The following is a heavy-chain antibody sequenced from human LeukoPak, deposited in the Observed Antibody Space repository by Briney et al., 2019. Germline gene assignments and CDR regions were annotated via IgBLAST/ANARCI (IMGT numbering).Heavy chain of an antibody. D-gene: IGHD6-13*01. CDR1: GFTFSSYW. CDR2: INSDGSST. CDR3: ARGSSSSWWGFDY. V-gene: IGHV3-74*01. Sequence: GGSLRLSCAAPGFTFSSYWMHWVRQAPGKGLVWVSRINSDGSSTTYADSVKGRFTISRDNAKNTLYLQMNSLRAEDTAVYYCARGSSSSWWGFDYWGQGTLVTVSS. J-gene: IGHJ4*02.